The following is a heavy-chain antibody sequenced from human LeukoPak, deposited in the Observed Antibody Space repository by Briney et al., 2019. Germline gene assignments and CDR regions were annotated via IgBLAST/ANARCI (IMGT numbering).Heavy chain of an antibody. CDR1: GYTFTSYY. V-gene: IGHV1-46*01. D-gene: IGHD2-2*03. Sequence: ASVKVSCKASGYTFTSYYMHWVRQAPGQGLESMGIINPSGGSTTYAQKFQGRVTTTRDTSISTAYMELSRLRSDDTAVYYCARGVFGYCSSTSCYAFDIWGQGTMVTVSS. CDR3: ARGVFGYCSSTSCYAFDI. J-gene: IGHJ3*02. CDR2: INPSGGST.